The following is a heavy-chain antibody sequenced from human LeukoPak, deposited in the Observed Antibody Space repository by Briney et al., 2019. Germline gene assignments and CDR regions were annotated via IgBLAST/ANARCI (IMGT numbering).Heavy chain of an antibody. CDR2: IYYSGST. CDR1: GGSISSSSYY. D-gene: IGHD1-7*01. V-gene: IGHV4-39*07. J-gene: IGHJ5*02. Sequence: ASETLSLTCTVSGGSISSSSYYWGWIRQPPGKGLEWIGSIYYSGSTYYNPSLKSRVTISVDTSKNQFSLKLSSVTAADTAVYYCARVIQRSWNYGNWFDPWGQGTLVTVSS. CDR3: ARVIQRSWNYGNWFDP.